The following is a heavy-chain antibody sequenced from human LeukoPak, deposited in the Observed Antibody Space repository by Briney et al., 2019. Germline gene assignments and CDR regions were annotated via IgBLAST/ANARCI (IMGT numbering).Heavy chain of an antibody. V-gene: IGHV3-53*01. CDR1: GFTVSSNY. Sequence: GGSLRLSCAASGFTVSSNYMSWVRQAPGKGLEWVSVIYSGGSTYYADSVKGRFTISRDNSKNTLYLQMNSLRAEDTAVYYCARDLAAGSNYYYYMDVWGKGTTVTVSS. CDR3: ARDLAAGSNYYYYMDV. D-gene: IGHD6-13*01. J-gene: IGHJ6*03. CDR2: IYSGGST.